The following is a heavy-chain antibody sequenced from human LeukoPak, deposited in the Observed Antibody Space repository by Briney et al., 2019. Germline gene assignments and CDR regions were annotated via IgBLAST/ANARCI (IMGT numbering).Heavy chain of an antibody. J-gene: IGHJ4*02. D-gene: IGHD3-3*01. V-gene: IGHV4-61*02. Sequence: SQTLSLTCTVSGGSISSGSYYWSWIRQPAGKGLEWIGRIYTSGSTNYNPSLKSRVTISVDTSKNQFSLKLSSVTAADTAVYYCARSAFWSGGSFDYWGQGTLVTVSS. CDR3: ARSAFWSGGSFDY. CDR1: GGSISSGSYY. CDR2: IYTSGST.